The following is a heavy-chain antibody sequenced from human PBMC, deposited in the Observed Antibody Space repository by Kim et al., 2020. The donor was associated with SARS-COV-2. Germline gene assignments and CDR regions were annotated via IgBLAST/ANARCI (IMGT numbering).Heavy chain of an antibody. D-gene: IGHD3-10*01. Sequence: GGSLRLSCAASGFTFSSYAMHWVRQAPGKGLEWVAVISYDGSNKYYADSVKGRFTISRDNSKNTLYLQMNSLRAEDTAVYYCARDRKAVLYGSGSYRPPSVWGQGTTVTVSS. J-gene: IGHJ6*02. V-gene: IGHV3-30*04. CDR2: ISYDGSNK. CDR3: ARDRKAVLYGSGSYRPPSV. CDR1: GFTFSSYA.